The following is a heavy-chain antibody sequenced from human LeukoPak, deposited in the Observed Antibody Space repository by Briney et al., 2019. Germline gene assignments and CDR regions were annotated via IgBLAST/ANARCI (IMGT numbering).Heavy chain of an antibody. D-gene: IGHD2/OR15-2a*01. CDR2: ISTSSSYI. V-gene: IGHV3-21*01. CDR1: GFTFSSYE. CDR3: AKDGSMPWGYYMDV. J-gene: IGHJ4*02. Sequence: GGSLRLSCAASGFTFSSYEMNWVRQAPGKGLEWVSFISTSSSYIYYADSVKGRFTISRDNAKNSLYLEMNSLRAEDTAVYYCAKDGSMPWGYYMDVWGQGTLVTVSS.